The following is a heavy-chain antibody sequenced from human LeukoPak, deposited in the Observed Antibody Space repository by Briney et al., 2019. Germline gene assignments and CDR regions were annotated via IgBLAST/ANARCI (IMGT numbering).Heavy chain of an antibody. CDR1: GFTFSSYA. V-gene: IGHV3-23*01. Sequence: GGSLRLSCAASGFTFSSYAMSWVRQAPGKGLEWVSAISGSGGSTYYADSVKGRFTISRDNSKNTLYLKMNSLRAEDTAVYYCAEDRGSSSWYDSDYWGQGTLVTVSS. CDR2: ISGSGGST. J-gene: IGHJ4*02. D-gene: IGHD6-13*01. CDR3: AEDRGSSSWYDSDY.